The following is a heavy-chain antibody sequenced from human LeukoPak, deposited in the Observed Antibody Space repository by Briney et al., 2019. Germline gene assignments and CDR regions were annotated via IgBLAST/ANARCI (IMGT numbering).Heavy chain of an antibody. CDR1: GYTFTTYY. V-gene: IGHV1-46*01. CDR2: VNPSGGGT. Sequence: ASVKVSCKASGYTFTTYYMHWVRHAPGQGLEWMGVVNPSGGGTSYSQMFQGRLTMTRGMYTSTVYMELSSLRSEDTAAYYCTRTLGAVADSRYWFDPWGQGTLVTVSS. CDR3: TRTLGAVADSRYWFDP. J-gene: IGHJ5*02. D-gene: IGHD3-16*01.